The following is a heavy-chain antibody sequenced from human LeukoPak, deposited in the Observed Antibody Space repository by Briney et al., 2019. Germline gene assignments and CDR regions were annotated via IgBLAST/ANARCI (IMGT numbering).Heavy chain of an antibody. CDR3: ARGTYYYQSSGVSYGMDV. V-gene: IGHV4-59*01. D-gene: IGHD3-22*01. Sequence: SETLSLTCAVYGGSFSGYYWSWIRQPPGKGLEWIAYIYYSGSTNYNPSLKSRVTISVDTSKNQFSLKLSSVTAADTAMYYCARGTYYYQSSGVSYGMDVWGQGTTVTVSS. J-gene: IGHJ6*02. CDR1: GGSFSGYY. CDR2: IYYSGST.